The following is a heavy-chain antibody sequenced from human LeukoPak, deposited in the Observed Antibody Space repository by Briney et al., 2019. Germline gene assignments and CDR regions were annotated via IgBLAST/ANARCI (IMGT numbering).Heavy chain of an antibody. CDR2: IRYDGSNK. CDR3: AKDRDIFGVVSCCFEY. CDR1: AFSLNAYN. D-gene: IGHD3-3*02. V-gene: IGHV3-30*02. Sequence: GGSLRLSCAASAFSLNAYNMNWVRQAPGKGLEWVAFIRYDGSNKYSADSVKGRFAISRDNSKNTLYLQMNSLRAEDTAVYYCAKDRDIFGVVSCCFEYWGQGTLVTVSS. J-gene: IGHJ4*02.